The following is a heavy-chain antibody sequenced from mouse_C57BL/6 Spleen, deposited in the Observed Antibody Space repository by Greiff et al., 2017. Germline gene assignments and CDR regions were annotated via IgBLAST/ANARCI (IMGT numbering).Heavy chain of an antibody. D-gene: IGHD3-1*01. Sequence: EVQLQQSGPELVKPGASVKMSCKASGYTFTDYNMHWVKQSPGKSLEWIGYINPNNGGTSYNQKFKGKATLTVNKSSSTAYMGLRSLTSEDSAVYYCAIGLWSAMDYWGQGTSVTVSS. J-gene: IGHJ4*01. CDR1: GYTFTDYN. V-gene: IGHV1-22*01. CDR2: INPNNGGT. CDR3: AIGLWSAMDY.